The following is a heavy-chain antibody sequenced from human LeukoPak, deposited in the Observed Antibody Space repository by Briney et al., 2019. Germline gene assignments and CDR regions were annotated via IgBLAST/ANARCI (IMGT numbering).Heavy chain of an antibody. CDR3: AKNTAMVLRYYYYMDV. CDR1: GFTFSSYA. D-gene: IGHD5-18*01. J-gene: IGHJ6*03. Sequence: GGSLRLSCAASGFTFSSYAMSWVRQAPGKGLEWVSAISGSGGSTHYADSVKGRFTISRDSSKNTLYLQMNSLRAEDTAVYYCAKNTAMVLRYYYYMDVWGKGTTVTVSS. CDR2: ISGSGGST. V-gene: IGHV3-23*01.